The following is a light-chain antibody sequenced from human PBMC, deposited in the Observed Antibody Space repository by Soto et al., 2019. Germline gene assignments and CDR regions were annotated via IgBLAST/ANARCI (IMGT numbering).Light chain of an antibody. Sequence: QSVLTQPASVSGSPGQSITISCSGTSSNIVTYHLVSWYQLHPGEAHILIIFQNTERPSVASDRSSGSKSGNTASPTIAGLQADDEADYRCCSYEGTSTRVFGGGTKLTVL. J-gene: IGLJ3*02. CDR2: QNT. CDR3: CSYEGTSTRV. CDR1: SSNIVTYHL. V-gene: IGLV2-23*01.